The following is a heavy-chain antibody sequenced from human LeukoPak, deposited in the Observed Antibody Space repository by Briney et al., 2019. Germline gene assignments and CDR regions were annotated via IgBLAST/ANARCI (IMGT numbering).Heavy chain of an antibody. J-gene: IGHJ4*02. V-gene: IGHV3-30*18. CDR2: ISDDGRNK. CDR3: AKDRETTASGTFDY. D-gene: IGHD6-13*01. Sequence: PGGSLRLSCAASGFTFNNYGMHYVRQAPGKGLEWVAVISDDGRNKNYADSVKGRFTVSRDNSNNTLYLQMNSLRAEDPGVYYCAKDRETTASGTFDYWGQGTLVTVSP. CDR1: GFTFNNYG.